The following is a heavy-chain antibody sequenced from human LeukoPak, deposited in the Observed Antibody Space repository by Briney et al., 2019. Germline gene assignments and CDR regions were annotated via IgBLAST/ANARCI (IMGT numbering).Heavy chain of an antibody. CDR2: ISAYNGNT. D-gene: IGHD1-14*01. CDR3: ARDISGGPLLDGAVDY. J-gene: IGHJ4*02. CDR1: GYPFTDQF. V-gene: IGHV1-18*01. Sequence: ASVKVSCKASGYPFTDQFINWVRQAPGRGLEWMGWISAYNGNTNYAQKLQGRVTMTTDTSTSTAYMELRSLRSDDTAVYYCARDISGGPLLDGAVDYWGQGTLVTVSS.